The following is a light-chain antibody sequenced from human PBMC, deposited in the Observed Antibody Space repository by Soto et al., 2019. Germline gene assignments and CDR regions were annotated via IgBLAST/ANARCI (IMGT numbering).Light chain of an antibody. CDR3: LHDINYPWT. V-gene: IGKV1-6*01. J-gene: IGKJ1*01. CDR1: QGIGNA. CDR2: GAS. Sequence: AIQVTQSRSSRSASVVDIGTVCVRASQGIGNALGWYQQKPEKPPQVLIYGASNSQSRVPPRCSGSASGTDFTPATSSLQPEDSATYYFLHDINYPWTFGQGTKVDIK.